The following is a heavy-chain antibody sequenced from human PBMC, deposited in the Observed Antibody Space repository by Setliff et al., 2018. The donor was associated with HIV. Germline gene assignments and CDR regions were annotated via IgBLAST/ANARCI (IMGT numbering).Heavy chain of an antibody. CDR1: GYTFTDYY. Sequence: ASVKVSCQASGYTFTDYYVHWVRQAPGQGLEWMGWMNPNSGNTGYAQKFQGRVTMTRDTSISTAYMELNNLKFEDTAVYYCARARRDSYDRGRRNHYYIDVWGKGTTVTVSS. J-gene: IGHJ6*03. D-gene: IGHD3-22*01. CDR3: ARARRDSYDRGRRNHYYIDV. V-gene: IGHV1-8*02. CDR2: MNPNSGNT.